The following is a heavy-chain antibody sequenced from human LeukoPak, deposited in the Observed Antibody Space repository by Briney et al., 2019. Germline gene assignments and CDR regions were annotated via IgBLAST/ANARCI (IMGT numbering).Heavy chain of an antibody. CDR3: ARDQEAVAGRAFDY. CDR2: IKQDGSEK. CDR1: GFTFSSYW. V-gene: IGHV3-7*01. D-gene: IGHD6-19*01. J-gene: IGHJ4*02. Sequence: PGGSLRLSCAASGFTFSSYWMSWVRQAPGKGLEWVANIKQDGSEKYYVDSVKGRFTISRDNAKNSLYLQMNSLRAEDTAVYYCARDQEAVAGRAFDYWGQGTLVTVSS.